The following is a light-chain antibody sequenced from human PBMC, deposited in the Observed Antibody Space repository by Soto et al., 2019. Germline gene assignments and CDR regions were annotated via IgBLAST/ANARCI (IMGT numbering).Light chain of an antibody. J-gene: IGKJ1*01. CDR3: LQHNNYPRA. CDR2: AAS. CDR1: QDIGKD. Sequence: DIQMTQSPSSLSASVGDRVTITCRASQDIGKDLGWYQQRPGKAPKRLIYAASSLQSGVPSRFSGSGSGKEFILTISSLQPEDFATYYCLQHNNYPRAFGQGTKVEIK. V-gene: IGKV1-17*01.